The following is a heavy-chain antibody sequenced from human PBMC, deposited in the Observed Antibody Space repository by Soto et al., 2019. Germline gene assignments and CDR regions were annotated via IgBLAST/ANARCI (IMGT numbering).Heavy chain of an antibody. CDR3: ARTNRVSKFWFDP. Sequence: ASVKVSCKASGYTFTGYYMHWVRQAPGQGLEWMGWINPNSGGTNYAQKFQGRVTMTRDTSISTAYMELSRLRSDDTAVYYCARTNRVSKFWFDPWGQGTLVTSPQ. V-gene: IGHV1-2*02. CDR2: INPNSGGT. CDR1: GYTFTGYY. J-gene: IGHJ5*02. D-gene: IGHD3-10*01.